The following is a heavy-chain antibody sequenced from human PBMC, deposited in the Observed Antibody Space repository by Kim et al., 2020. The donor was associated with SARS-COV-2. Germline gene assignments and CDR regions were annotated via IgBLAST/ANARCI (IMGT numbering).Heavy chain of an antibody. J-gene: IGHJ4*02. CDR2: ISSNGGST. CDR1: GFTFSSYA. V-gene: IGHV3-64D*06. D-gene: IGHD2-2*01. Sequence: GGSLRLSCSASGFTFSSYAMHWVRQAPGKGLEYVSAISSNGGSTYYADSVKGRFTISRDNSKNTLYLQMSSLRAEDTAVYYCVKVPTIKRWPTMPVYYFDYWGQGTLVTVSS. CDR3: VKVPTIKRWPTMPVYYFDY.